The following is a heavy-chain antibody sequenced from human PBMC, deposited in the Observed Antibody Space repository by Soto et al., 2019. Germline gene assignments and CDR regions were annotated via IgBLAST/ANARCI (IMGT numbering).Heavy chain of an antibody. V-gene: IGHV1-69*01. J-gene: IGHJ6*02. CDR3: ARGENYIGNSRYYYALDV. Sequence: QVQLVQSGAEVKKPGSSVKVSCEASGGTFSNYAFSWLRQSPGQGLEWTGVIIPIVGTADYSQLFQGRVTITADESTNIADMELSSLRSEDTAVYYCARGENYIGNSRYYYALDVWGQGTTVTVSS. D-gene: IGHD1-7*01. CDR2: IIPIVGTA. CDR1: GGTFSNYA.